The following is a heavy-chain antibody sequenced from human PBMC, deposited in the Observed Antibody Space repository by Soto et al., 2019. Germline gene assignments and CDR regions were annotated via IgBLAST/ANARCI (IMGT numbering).Heavy chain of an antibody. Sequence: QVQLVQSGAEVKKPGASVKVSCKASGYTFTSYGISWVRQAPGQGLEWRGWISAYNGKTNYAQQLQGRVTMTTDTSPSTAYIELMSLRSDDTAVSYCARDGLFGELLGSYYFDYRGQGTLVTVSS. D-gene: IGHD1-26*01. CDR3: ARDGLFGELLGSYYFDY. CDR2: ISAYNGKT. CDR1: GYTFTSYG. J-gene: IGHJ4*02. V-gene: IGHV1-18*04.